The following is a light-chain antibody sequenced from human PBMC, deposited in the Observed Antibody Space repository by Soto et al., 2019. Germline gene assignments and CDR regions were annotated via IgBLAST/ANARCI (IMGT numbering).Light chain of an antibody. J-gene: IGLJ2*01. CDR3: SSYTRRTTLV. Sequence: QSVLTQPASVSGSPGQSITISCTGTSSDIGAYNYVSWYQHHPGKAPKLLIYDVTSRPSGVSDRFSGSKSGNTASLTISGLQAEDEADYYCSSYTRRTTLVFGGGTQLTVL. V-gene: IGLV2-14*01. CDR2: DVT. CDR1: SSDIGAYNY.